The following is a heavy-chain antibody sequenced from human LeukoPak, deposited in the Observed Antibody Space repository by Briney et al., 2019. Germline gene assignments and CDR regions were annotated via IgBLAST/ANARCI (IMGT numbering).Heavy chain of an antibody. CDR1: GGSISGYY. CDR3: ARGYGGNSAFDY. Sequence: SETLSLTCTVSGGSISGYYWSWIRQPPGKGLEWIGEINHSGSTNYNPSLKSRVTISVDTSKNQFSLKLSSVTAADTAVYYCARGYGGNSAFDYWGQGTLVTVSS. D-gene: IGHD4-23*01. CDR2: INHSGST. J-gene: IGHJ4*02. V-gene: IGHV4-34*01.